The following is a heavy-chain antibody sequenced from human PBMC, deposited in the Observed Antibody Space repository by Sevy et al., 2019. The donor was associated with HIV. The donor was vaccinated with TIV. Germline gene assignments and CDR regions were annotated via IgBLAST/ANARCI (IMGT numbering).Heavy chain of an antibody. CDR3: VRGPNCGVGGCQQISPYCLDV. D-gene: IGHD2-21*01. J-gene: IGHJ6*03. CDR2: IRNRPNRYTT. CDR1: GFAFSDHY. V-gene: IGHV3-72*01. Sequence: WGSLRLSCAASGFAFSDHYVDWVRQAPGKGLEWVGRIRNRPNRYTTEYAASVEGRFTISRDDSRHSLYLQMNSLKTEDSAVYYCVRGPNCGVGGCQQISPYCLDVWGKGATVTVSS.